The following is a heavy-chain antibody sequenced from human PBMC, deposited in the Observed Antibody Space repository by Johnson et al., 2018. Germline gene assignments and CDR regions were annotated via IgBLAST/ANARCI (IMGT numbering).Heavy chain of an antibody. V-gene: IGHV3-7*01. D-gene: IGHD1-26*01. CDR3: ARDPLHFMGWED. Sequence: VQLQESGGGLVQPGGSLRLSCAGSGFTFSNYWMSWLRQAPGKGLEWVAHIKDDGSDKVYVDSVKGRFTISRDNAKNSRYLQMNSLRAEDTAVYYCARDPLHFMGWEDWGQGTLVTVSS. CDR1: GFTFSNYW. CDR2: IKDDGSDK. J-gene: IGHJ4*02.